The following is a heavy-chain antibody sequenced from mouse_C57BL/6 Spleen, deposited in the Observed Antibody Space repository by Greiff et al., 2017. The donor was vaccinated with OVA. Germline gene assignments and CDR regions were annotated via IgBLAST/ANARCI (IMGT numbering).Heavy chain of an antibody. CDR2: ISDGGSYT. CDR3: ARDYYGYAMDY. J-gene: IGHJ4*01. CDR1: GFTFSSYA. Sequence: EVQVVESGEGLVKPGGSLKLSCAASGFTFSSYAMSWVRQTPEKRLEWVATISDGGSYTYYPDNVKGRFTISRDNAKNNLYLQMSHLKSEDTAMYYCARDYYGYAMDYWGQGTSVTVSS. D-gene: IGHD1-1*01. V-gene: IGHV5-4*01.